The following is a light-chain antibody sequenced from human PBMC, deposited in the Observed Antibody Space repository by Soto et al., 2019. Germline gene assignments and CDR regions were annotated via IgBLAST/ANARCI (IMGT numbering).Light chain of an antibody. V-gene: IGKV1-39*01. CDR2: AAS. CDR3: QQSYSTPIT. Sequence: DSQMTQSPSSLSASVGDRVTITCRASQSISSYLNWYQQKPGKAPKLLIYAASSLQSGVPSRFSGSGSGTNFPLTISSLHPEDFATYYCQQSYSTPITFGQGTRLEIK. CDR1: QSISSY. J-gene: IGKJ5*01.